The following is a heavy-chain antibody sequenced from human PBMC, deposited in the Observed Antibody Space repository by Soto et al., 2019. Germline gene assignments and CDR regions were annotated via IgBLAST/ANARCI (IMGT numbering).Heavy chain of an antibody. CDR3: AREQLELRRPPHTYYYSYMDV. Sequence: QVQLQESGPGLVKPSQTLSLTCTVSGGFISSGGYYWSWIRQHPGKGLEWIGYIYYSGSTYYNPSLKSRVTISVDTSTNQFSLKLSSVTAADTAVYYCAREQLELRRPPHTYYYSYMDVWGKGTTVTVSS. J-gene: IGHJ6*03. V-gene: IGHV4-31*03. CDR1: GGFISSGGYY. CDR2: IYYSGST. D-gene: IGHD1-1*01.